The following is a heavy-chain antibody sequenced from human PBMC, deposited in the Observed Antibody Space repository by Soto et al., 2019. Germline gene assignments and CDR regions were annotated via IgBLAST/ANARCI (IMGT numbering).Heavy chain of an antibody. Sequence: GGSLRLSCAASGFTFSSYGMHWVRQAPGKGLEWVAVISYDGSNKYYADSVKGRFTISRDNSKNTLYLQMNSLRAEDTAVYYCARDDDFEDNGFYYWGQGTLVTVSS. CDR1: GFTFSSYG. V-gene: IGHV3-30*03. CDR3: ARDDDFEDNGFYY. D-gene: IGHD1-1*01. J-gene: IGHJ4*02. CDR2: ISYDGSNK.